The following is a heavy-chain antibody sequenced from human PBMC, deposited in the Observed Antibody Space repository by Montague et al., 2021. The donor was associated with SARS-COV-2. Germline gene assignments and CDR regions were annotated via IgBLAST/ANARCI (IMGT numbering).Heavy chain of an antibody. Sequence: SETLSPTCTVTGGPISGSSDYWGWNRQSPGKGLEWIANVSYSGNNYYSPCLKIRLTISVYTYKNQFSLKLDSVTAADTALYYCARREYSDGWGDWGQGTLVTVSS. D-gene: IGHD5-12*01. V-gene: IGHV4-39*07. CDR3: ARREYSDGWGD. CDR1: GGPISGSSDY. J-gene: IGHJ4*02. CDR2: VSYSGNN.